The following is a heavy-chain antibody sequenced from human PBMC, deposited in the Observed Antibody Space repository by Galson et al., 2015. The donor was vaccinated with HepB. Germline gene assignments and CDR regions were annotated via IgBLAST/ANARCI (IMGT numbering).Heavy chain of an antibody. Sequence: ETLSLTCTVSGGSISSYYWSWIRQPPGKGLEWIGYIYYSGSTSYNPSLWSRVTISVDTSKNQFSLKLSSVTAADTAVYYCARQGGKSDYDSSCYYWDFGYWGRGTLVTVSS. J-gene: IGHJ4*02. CDR1: GGSISSYY. CDR2: IYYSGST. CDR3: ARQGGKSDYDSSCYYWDFGY. D-gene: IGHD3-22*01. V-gene: IGHV4-59*08.